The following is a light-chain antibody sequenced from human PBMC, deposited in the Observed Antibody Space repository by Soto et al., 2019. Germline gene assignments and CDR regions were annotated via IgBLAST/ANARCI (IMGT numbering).Light chain of an antibody. CDR3: CSYTTSNTFV. Sequence: SVLTPPASVSGSLGQSITISCRGNSSDVGAYNYVSWYQQYPGKAPKLMIYHVTDRPSGVSNRFSGSKSGNTASLTISGLQAEDEADYYCCSYTTSNTFVFGTGTKVTVL. J-gene: IGLJ1*01. CDR1: SSDVGAYNY. V-gene: IGLV2-14*01. CDR2: HVT.